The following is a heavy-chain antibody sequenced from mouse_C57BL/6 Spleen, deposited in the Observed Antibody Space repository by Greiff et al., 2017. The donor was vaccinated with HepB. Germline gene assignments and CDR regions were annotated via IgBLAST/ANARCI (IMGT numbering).Heavy chain of an antibody. J-gene: IGHJ3*01. V-gene: IGHV1-15*01. CDR2: IDPETGGT. CDR3: TRLGGNYVGFAY. Sequence: VQRVESGAELVRPGASVTLSCKASGYTFTDYEMHWVKQTPVHGLEWIGAIDPETGGTAYNQKFKGKAILTADKSSSTAYMELRSLTSEDSAVYYCTRLGGNYVGFAYWGQGTLVTVSA. D-gene: IGHD2-1*01. CDR1: GYTFTDYE.